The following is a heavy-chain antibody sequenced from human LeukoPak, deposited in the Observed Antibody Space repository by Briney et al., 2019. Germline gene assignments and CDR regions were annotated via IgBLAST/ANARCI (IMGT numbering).Heavy chain of an antibody. CDR3: ARGLGSGSYYDY. J-gene: IGHJ4*02. Sequence: ASVKVSCKASGYTFTTYPIHWVRQAPGQGLEWMGIIHPGDNSATYAQKFQDRVTMTTDTSTSTVYMELGSLRSEDTAMYYCARGLGSGSYYDYWGQGTLVTVAS. CDR1: GYTFTTYP. V-gene: IGHV1-46*01. D-gene: IGHD3-10*01. CDR2: IHPGDNSA.